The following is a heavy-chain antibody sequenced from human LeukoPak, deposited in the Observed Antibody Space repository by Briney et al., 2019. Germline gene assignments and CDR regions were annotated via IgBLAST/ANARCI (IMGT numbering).Heavy chain of an antibody. CDR1: GFTFNKSW. Sequence: GGSLRLSCAASGFTFNKSWMSWVRQAPGKGPEWVSAISGSGGSTYYADSVKGRFTISRDNSKNTLYLQMNSLRAEDTAVYYCAKGTTVTTRGMEYYFDYRGQGTLVTVSS. CDR3: AKGTTVTTRGMEYYFDY. J-gene: IGHJ4*02. V-gene: IGHV3-23*01. D-gene: IGHD4-17*01. CDR2: ISGSGGST.